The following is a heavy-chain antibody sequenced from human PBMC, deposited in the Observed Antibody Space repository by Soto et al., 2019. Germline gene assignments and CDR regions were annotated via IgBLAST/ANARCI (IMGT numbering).Heavy chain of an antibody. Sequence: GASGKVSWEASGYTFADNGISWLRQSPGQGLEWMGWISAYNGNTNYAQKLQGRVTMTTDTSTSTAYMELRSLRSDDTAVYYFARVNPPALYYYDRSGYAFSWFVPWG. D-gene: IGHD3-22*01. V-gene: IGHV1-18*01. CDR2: ISAYNGNT. J-gene: IGHJ5*02. CDR3: ARVNPPALYYYDRSGYAFSWFVP. CDR1: GYTFADNG.